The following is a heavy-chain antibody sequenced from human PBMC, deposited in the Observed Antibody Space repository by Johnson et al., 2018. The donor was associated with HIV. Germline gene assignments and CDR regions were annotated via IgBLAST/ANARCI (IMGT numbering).Heavy chain of an antibody. Sequence: QVQLVESGGGLVKPGGSLRLSCAGSGFTFSSYGMHWVRQAPAKGLEWVAVISYDGSDKDYADSVKGRFTISRDSSKNTLFLQMNSLRAEDTAVYYCAKALGELKRYDAFDIWGHGTMVTVSS. D-gene: IGHD3-10*01. CDR2: ISYDGSDK. CDR3: AKALGELKRYDAFDI. CDR1: GFTFSSYG. J-gene: IGHJ3*02. V-gene: IGHV3-30*04.